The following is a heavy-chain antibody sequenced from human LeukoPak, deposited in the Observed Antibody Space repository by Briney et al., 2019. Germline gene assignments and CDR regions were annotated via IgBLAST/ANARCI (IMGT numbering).Heavy chain of an antibody. Sequence: SETLSLTCAVYGGSFSGYYWSWIRQPPGKGLEWIGEINHSGSTNYNPSLKSRVTISVDTSKNQFSLKLSSVTAADTAVYYCARGLAVGKLPYYYYYMDVWGKGTTVTVSS. CDR1: GGSFSGYY. D-gene: IGHD2-15*01. J-gene: IGHJ6*03. CDR3: ARGLAVGKLPYYYYYMDV. CDR2: INHSGST. V-gene: IGHV4-34*01.